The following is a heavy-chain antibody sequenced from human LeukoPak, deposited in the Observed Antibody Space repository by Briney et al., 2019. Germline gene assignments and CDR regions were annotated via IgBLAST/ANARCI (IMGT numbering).Heavy chain of an antibody. CDR3: ARAYCTSTRCPFDS. D-gene: IGHD2-2*01. V-gene: IGHV4-31*03. CDR2: TYYSGST. Sequence: PSQTLSLTCTVSGDFINSALYFWTWIRHHPGEGLEWIGYTYYSGSTHYNPSLKSRVIISVDTSKDQFSLKLSSVTAADTAVYYCARAYCTSTRCPFDSWGQGTLVTVSS. J-gene: IGHJ4*02. CDR1: GDFINSALYF.